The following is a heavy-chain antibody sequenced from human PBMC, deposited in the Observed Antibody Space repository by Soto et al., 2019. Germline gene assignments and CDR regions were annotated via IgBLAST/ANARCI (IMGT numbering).Heavy chain of an antibody. V-gene: IGHV1-18*01. CDR3: ARLDSDYDYYGAMDG. Sequence: ASVNVSCKASGYTFTRYCISWVRQAPGQWLEWVGWISAYNGNTNYAQKLQGRVTMTKDTSTRTVYMELRSLRSDDTAVYYCARLDSDYDYYGAMDGWGRGYTV. J-gene: IGHJ6*02. CDR2: ISAYNGNT. D-gene: IGHD5-18*01. CDR1: GYTFTRYC.